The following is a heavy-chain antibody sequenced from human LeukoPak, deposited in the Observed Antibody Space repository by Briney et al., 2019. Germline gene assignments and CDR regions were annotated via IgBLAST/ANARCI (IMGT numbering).Heavy chain of an antibody. Sequence: SETLSLTCTVSGGSISNYYWSWIRQPPGKGLEWIGYIYYSGNTNYNPSLKSRVTLSVDTSKNRFSLKLSSVTAADTAVYYCASGYSSGWFYFDYWGQGALVTVSS. CDR1: GGSISNYY. D-gene: IGHD6-19*01. V-gene: IGHV4-59*01. CDR3: ASGYSSGWFYFDY. J-gene: IGHJ4*02. CDR2: IYYSGNT.